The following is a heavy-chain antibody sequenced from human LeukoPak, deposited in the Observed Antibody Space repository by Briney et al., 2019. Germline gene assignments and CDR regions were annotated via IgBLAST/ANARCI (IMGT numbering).Heavy chain of an antibody. D-gene: IGHD5-24*01. CDR3: AKDGWLQPYYFDY. CDR1: GFTFSSYG. J-gene: IGHJ4*02. Sequence: GGSLRLSCAASGFTFSSYGMHWVRQAPGKGLEWVAFIKYDGSNKHNAESVKGRFTISRDNSKNTLYLQMNSLRAEDTAVYYCAKDGWLQPYYFDYWGQGTLVTVSS. V-gene: IGHV3-30*02. CDR2: IKYDGSNK.